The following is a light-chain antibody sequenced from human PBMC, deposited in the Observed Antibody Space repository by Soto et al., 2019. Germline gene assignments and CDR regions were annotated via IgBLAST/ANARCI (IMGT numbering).Light chain of an antibody. CDR3: QQYVSSPRT. J-gene: IGKJ1*01. CDR1: QNIISTF. V-gene: IGKV3-20*01. CDR2: GAS. Sequence: EIALTQSPGTLSLSPGGRATVSCTPSQNIISTFIAWYQQRPGQAPRLLISGASSRATGIPDRFGGSGSGTDFTLTIRRLEPEDFAVYYCQQYVSSPRTFGQGTKVDIK.